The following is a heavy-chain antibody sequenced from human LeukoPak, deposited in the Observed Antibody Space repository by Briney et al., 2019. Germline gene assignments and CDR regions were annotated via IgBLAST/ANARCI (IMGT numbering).Heavy chain of an antibody. J-gene: IGHJ6*03. Sequence: SETPSLTCAVYGGSFSGYYWTWIRQPPGKGLEWIGEINHCGSTNYDPSLKSRLTISVDTSKNQFSLKLSSVTAADTAVYYCARMEARIAAAMGYMDVWGKGTTVTVSS. CDR3: ARMEARIAAAMGYMDV. CDR2: INHCGST. D-gene: IGHD6-13*01. CDR1: GGSFSGYY. V-gene: IGHV4-34*01.